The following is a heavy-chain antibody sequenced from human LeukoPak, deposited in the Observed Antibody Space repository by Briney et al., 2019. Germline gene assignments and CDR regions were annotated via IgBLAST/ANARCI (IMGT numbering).Heavy chain of an antibody. CDR3: ARHEYDFWSGSIGDY. V-gene: IGHV4-59*08. J-gene: IGHJ4*02. CDR2: IYYSGST. Sequence: PSETLSLTCTVSGGSISSYYWSWIRQPPGKGLEWIGYIYYSGSTNYNPSLKSRVTISVDTSKNQFSLKLSSVTAADTAVYYCARHEYDFWSGSIGDYWGQGTLVTVSS. D-gene: IGHD3-3*01. CDR1: GGSISSYY.